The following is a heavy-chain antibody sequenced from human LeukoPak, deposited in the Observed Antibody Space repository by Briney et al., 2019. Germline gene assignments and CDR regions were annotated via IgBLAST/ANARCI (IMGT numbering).Heavy chain of an antibody. CDR1: GFTFSSYG. J-gene: IGHJ4*02. CDR2: IWYDGSNK. D-gene: IGHD5-24*01. Sequence: PGRSLRLSCAASGFTFSSYGMHWVRQAPGKGLEWVAVIWYDGSNKYYADSVKGRFTISRDNSKNTLYLQMNSLRAEDTAVYYCAKARSQRSYYFDYWGQGTLVTVSS. V-gene: IGHV3-33*06. CDR3: AKARSQRSYYFDY.